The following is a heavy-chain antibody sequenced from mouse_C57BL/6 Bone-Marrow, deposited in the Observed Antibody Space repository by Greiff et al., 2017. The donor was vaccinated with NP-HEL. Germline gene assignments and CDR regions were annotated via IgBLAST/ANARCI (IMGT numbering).Heavy chain of an antibody. J-gene: IGHJ4*01. Sequence: EVKLVESGEGLVKPGGSLKLSCAASGFTFSSYAMSWVRQTPEKRLEWVAYISSGGDSIYYADTVKGRFTISRDNARNTLYLQMSSLKAEDTAMYYCTRDGSSLYYAMDYWGQGTSVTVSS. CDR2: ISSGGDSI. CDR3: TRDGSSLYYAMDY. CDR1: GFTFSSYA. V-gene: IGHV5-9-1*02. D-gene: IGHD1-1*01.